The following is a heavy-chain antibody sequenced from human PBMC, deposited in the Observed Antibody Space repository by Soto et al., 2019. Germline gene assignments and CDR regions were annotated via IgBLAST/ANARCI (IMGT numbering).Heavy chain of an antibody. Sequence: QVQLVQSGAEVKKPGSSVKVSCKASGGTFSSYTISWVRQAPGQGLEWMGRIIPILGIANYAQKFQGRVTMNADKFTSTAYRELSSLRSEYTAVYYCAREEYYYGSGPFFDYWGQGSLVTVSS. J-gene: IGHJ4*02. CDR2: IIPILGIA. CDR1: GGTFSSYT. D-gene: IGHD3-10*01. V-gene: IGHV1-69*08. CDR3: AREEYYYGSGPFFDY.